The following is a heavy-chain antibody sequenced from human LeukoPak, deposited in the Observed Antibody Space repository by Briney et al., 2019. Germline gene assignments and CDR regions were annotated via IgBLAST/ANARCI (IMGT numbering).Heavy chain of an antibody. V-gene: IGHV3-74*01. D-gene: IGHD1-26*01. CDR3: AKDVGGTI. Sequence: PGGSLRLSCAASGFTFSSYWMHWVRQAPGKGLVWVSRINSDGTTTTYADSVKGRFTISRDNAKSMVYLQMNSLRAEDTAVDYCAKDVGGTIWGQGTLVTVSS. CDR2: INSDGTTT. CDR1: GFTFSSYW. J-gene: IGHJ4*02.